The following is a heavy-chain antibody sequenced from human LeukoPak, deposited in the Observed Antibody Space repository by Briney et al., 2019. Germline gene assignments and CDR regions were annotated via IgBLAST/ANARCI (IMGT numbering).Heavy chain of an antibody. CDR1: GGSISSSSYY. D-gene: IGHD5-18*01. CDR2: IYYSGST. CDR3: ARDHGYANWFDP. J-gene: IGHJ5*02. V-gene: IGHV4-39*07. Sequence: SSETLSLTCTVSGGSISSSSYYWGWIRQPPGKGLEWIGSIYYSGSTYYNPSLKSRVTISVDTSKNQFSLKLSSVTAADTAVYYCARDHGYANWFDPWGQGTLVTVSS.